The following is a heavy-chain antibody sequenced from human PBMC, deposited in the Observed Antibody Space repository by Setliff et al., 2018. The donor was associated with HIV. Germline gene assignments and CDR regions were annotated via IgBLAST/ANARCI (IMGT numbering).Heavy chain of an antibody. CDR3: ARDRTGYSSGWDHFQH. Sequence: GESLKISCAASGFTFSSYSMNWVRQAPGKGLEWVSFISGNSGAVTYADSVKGRFTISRDNAKNSLYLQMNSLRAEDTAVYYCARDRTGYSSGWDHFQHWGQGTLVTVSS. V-gene: IGHV3-48*04. D-gene: IGHD6-19*01. J-gene: IGHJ1*01. CDR2: ISGNSGAV. CDR1: GFTFSSYS.